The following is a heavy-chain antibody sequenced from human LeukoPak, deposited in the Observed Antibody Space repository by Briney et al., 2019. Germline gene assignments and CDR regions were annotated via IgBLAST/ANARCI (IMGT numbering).Heavy chain of an antibody. D-gene: IGHD1-26*01. CDR1: GFTFSSYH. V-gene: IGHV3-21*01. J-gene: IGHJ3*02. CDR2: ISSSSDYI. Sequence: GGSLRLSCAASGFTFSSYHMDWVRQAPGKGLEWVSFISSSSDYISYADSVKGRFTISRDNAKSSLYLRMNSLRAEDTAVYYCVKRAHSDSELRAFDIWGQGTMVTISS. CDR3: VKRAHSDSELRAFDI.